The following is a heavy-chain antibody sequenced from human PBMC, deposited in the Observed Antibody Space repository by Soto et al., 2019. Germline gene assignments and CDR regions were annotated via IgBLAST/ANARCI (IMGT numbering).Heavy chain of an antibody. Sequence: SVKVSCKASGGTFRSYAISWVRQAPGQGLEWMGGIIPLFGTTNYAQKFQGRVTITADDATRTASMELSSLRSEDTAIYYCATNNRASYHFDYWGQGTLVTVSS. CDR2: IIPLFGTT. J-gene: IGHJ4*02. CDR1: GGTFRSYA. CDR3: ATNNRASYHFDY. D-gene: IGHD3-16*02. V-gene: IGHV1-69*13.